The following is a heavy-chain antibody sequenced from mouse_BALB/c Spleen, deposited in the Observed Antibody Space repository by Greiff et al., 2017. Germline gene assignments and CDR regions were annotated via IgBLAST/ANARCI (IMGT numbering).Heavy chain of an antibody. CDR3: ARLGLLRYPFAY. Sequence: DVMLVESGGGLVKPGGSLKLSCAASGFTFSSYAMSWVRQTPEKRLEWVASISSGGSTYYPDSVKGRFTISRDNARNILYLQMSSLRSEDTAMYYCARLGLLRYPFAYWGQGTLVTVSA. D-gene: IGHD1-1*01. V-gene: IGHV5-6-5*01. CDR2: ISSGGST. CDR1: GFTFSSYA. J-gene: IGHJ3*01.